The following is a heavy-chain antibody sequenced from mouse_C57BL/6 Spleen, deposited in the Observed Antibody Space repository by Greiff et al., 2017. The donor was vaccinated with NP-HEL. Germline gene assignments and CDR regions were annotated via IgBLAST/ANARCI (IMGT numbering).Heavy chain of an antibody. CDR3: TREDYSNPFDY. CDR2: ISSGGDYI. V-gene: IGHV5-9-1*02. CDR1: GFTFSSYA. Sequence: DVQLVESGEGLVKPGGSLKLSCAASGFTFSSYAMSWVRQTPEKRLEWVAYISSGGDYIYYADTVKGRFTISRDNARNTLYLQMSSLKSEDTAMYYCTREDYSNPFDYWGQGTTLTVSS. J-gene: IGHJ2*01. D-gene: IGHD2-5*01.